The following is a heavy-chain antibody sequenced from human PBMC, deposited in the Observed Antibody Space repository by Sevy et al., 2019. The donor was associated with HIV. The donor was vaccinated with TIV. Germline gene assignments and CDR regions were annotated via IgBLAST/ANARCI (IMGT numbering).Heavy chain of an antibody. CDR2: ISGSGGDT. Sequence: GSLRLSCTASGFTFSSYAMSWVRQAPGTGLEWVSAISGSGGDTYYADSVKGRFTISRDNSKNTLYLQMSSLRAEDTAVYYCAKGDHSSGYYYYYGMDVWGQGTTVTVSS. D-gene: IGHD3-22*01. J-gene: IGHJ6*02. CDR1: GFTFSSYA. V-gene: IGHV3-23*01. CDR3: AKGDHSSGYYYYYGMDV.